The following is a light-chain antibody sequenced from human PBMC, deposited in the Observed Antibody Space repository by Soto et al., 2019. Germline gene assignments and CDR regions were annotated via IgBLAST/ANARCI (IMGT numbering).Light chain of an antibody. CDR2: GAS. Sequence: IVMTQSPATLSVSPGERATLSCRASQSVSSNLAWYQQKPGQAPRFLIYGASTRATGIPARFSGSGSGTEFTLTISSLQSEDFGVYYCQQYNNWPWTFGQGTKVEIK. CDR3: QQYNNWPWT. J-gene: IGKJ1*01. CDR1: QSVSSN. V-gene: IGKV3-15*01.